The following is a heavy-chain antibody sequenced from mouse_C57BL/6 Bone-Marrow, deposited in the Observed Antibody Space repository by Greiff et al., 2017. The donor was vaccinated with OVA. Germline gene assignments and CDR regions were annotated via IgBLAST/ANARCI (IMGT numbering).Heavy chain of an antibody. CDR1: GYTFTDYE. V-gene: IGHV1-15*01. CDR2: IDPETGGT. J-gene: IGHJ3*01. Sequence: VQLQQSGAELVRPGASVTLSCKASGYTFTDYEMHWVKQTPVHGLEWIGAIDPETGGTAYNQKFKGKAILTADKSSSTAYMELRSLTSEDSAVYYCTRNYCGSSYGGFAYWGKGTLVTVSA. CDR3: TRNYCGSSYGGFAY. D-gene: IGHD1-1*01.